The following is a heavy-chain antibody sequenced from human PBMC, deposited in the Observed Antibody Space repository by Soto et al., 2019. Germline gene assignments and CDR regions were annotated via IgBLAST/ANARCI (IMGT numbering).Heavy chain of an antibody. CDR2: INSDGSST. CDR1: GFTFSSYW. V-gene: IGHV3-74*01. CDR3: AKDLGPLRLLNYYFYGLDV. D-gene: IGHD2-15*01. J-gene: IGHJ6*02. Sequence: GGSLRLSCAASGFTFSSYWMHWVRQAPGKGLVWVSRINSDGSSTSYADSVKGRFTISRDNAKNTLYLQMNSLRAEDTAVYYCAKDLGPLRLLNYYFYGLDVWDQGTTVTAP.